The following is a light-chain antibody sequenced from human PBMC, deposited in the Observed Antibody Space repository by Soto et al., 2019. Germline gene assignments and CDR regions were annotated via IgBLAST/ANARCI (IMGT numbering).Light chain of an antibody. V-gene: IGLV2-8*01. J-gene: IGLJ2*01. CDR2: DFI. Sequence: ALTQPPSASGSPGQSVTISCTGTSSDVGCYNYVSCYQQHPVEAPKLMIYDFIERPSVVPCRFSGSKSGNTASLTVSGXQAEHEADYDCTSNAGLNIVLFGGGTKVTVL. CDR3: TSNAGLNIVL. CDR1: SSDVGCYNY.